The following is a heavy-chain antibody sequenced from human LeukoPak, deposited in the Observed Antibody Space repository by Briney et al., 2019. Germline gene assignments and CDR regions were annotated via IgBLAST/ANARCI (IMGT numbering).Heavy chain of an antibody. V-gene: IGHV4-39*01. CDR1: GGSISTSNYY. D-gene: IGHD3-10*01. J-gene: IGHJ5*02. CDR2: IFYSGST. Sequence: SETLSLTCTVSGGSISTSNYYWGWIRQPPGKGLEWIGNIFYSGSTYYSPSLRSRVTISVDTSKNQFSLKLSSVTAADTAVYYCARQRTYYGSGSSFDPWGQGTLSPSPQ. CDR3: ARQRTYYGSGSSFDP.